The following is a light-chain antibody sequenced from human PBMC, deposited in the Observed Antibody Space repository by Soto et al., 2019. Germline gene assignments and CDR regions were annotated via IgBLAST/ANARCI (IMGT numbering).Light chain of an antibody. V-gene: IGKV1-8*01. CDR2: AAS. CDR1: QGIGSY. CDR3: QQFYSFPYT. J-gene: IGKJ2*01. Sequence: AIRMTQSPSSFSASTGDRVTITCRASQGIGSYLAWFQQKPGKAPKLLIYAASTLQSGVPSRFSGSGSGTDFTLTISCLQSEDFGTYYCQQFYSFPYTFGQGTKLEIK.